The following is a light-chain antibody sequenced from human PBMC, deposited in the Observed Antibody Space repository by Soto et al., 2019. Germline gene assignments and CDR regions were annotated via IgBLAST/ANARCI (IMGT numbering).Light chain of an antibody. Sequence: EFVFTQSPGPLSLSTGERATLSCRARQSITTGYLAWYQLKPGQAPRLLIYGASSRAPGIPDRFSGSGAGTEFTRTISRLEPEDFAVDYCQQHGISHITFGQGTRLEIK. CDR2: GAS. CDR1: QSITTGY. V-gene: IGKV3-20*01. J-gene: IGKJ5*01. CDR3: QQHGISHIT.